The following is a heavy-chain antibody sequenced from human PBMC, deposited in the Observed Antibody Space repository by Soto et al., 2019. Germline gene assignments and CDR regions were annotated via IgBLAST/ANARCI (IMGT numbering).Heavy chain of an antibody. CDR1: GYSFTSYW. J-gene: IGHJ6*02. Sequence: GESLKISCKGSGYSFTSYWIGWVRQMPGKGLEWMGIIYPGDSDTRYSPSFQGQVTISADKSISTAYLQWSSLKASDTAMYYCARRVAYSSGWNYYYYGMDVWGQGTTVTVSS. CDR2: IYPGDSDT. D-gene: IGHD6-19*01. V-gene: IGHV5-51*01. CDR3: ARRVAYSSGWNYYYYGMDV.